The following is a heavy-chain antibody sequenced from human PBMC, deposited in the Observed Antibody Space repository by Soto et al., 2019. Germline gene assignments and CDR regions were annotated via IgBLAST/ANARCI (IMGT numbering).Heavy chain of an antibody. D-gene: IGHD2-15*01. Sequence: EVQLLESGGGLVQPGGSLRLSCAASGFTFSSSAMSWVRQAPGKGLEWVSLISASGGSTYNADSVKGRFTISRDNSKNTLYLQMNSLRAEDTAVYYCSNEGKYCSGGSCYFGVWGQGTLVTVSS. CDR2: ISASGGST. V-gene: IGHV3-23*01. CDR3: SNEGKYCSGGSCYFGV. J-gene: IGHJ4*02. CDR1: GFTFSSSA.